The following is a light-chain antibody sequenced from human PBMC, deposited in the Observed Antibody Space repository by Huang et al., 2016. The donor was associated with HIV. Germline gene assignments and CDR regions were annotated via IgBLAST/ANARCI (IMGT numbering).Light chain of an antibody. Sequence: DIVVTQSPGSLALSLGEGAAINCTSSQSVFHSSNNKDYLSWYQLKPGQSPQLLIYWASTREFGVPDRFRGTGCGTDFTLTITSLQAEDVAVYYCHQYYSSPQTFGQGTKVEV. J-gene: IGKJ1*01. CDR2: WAS. CDR1: QSVFHSSNNKDY. CDR3: HQYYSSPQT. V-gene: IGKV4-1*01.